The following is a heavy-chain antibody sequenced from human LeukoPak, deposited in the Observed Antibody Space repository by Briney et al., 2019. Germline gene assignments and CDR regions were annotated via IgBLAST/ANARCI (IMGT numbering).Heavy chain of an antibody. CDR2: VYYSGST. J-gene: IGHJ4*02. CDR3: ARLIVGCTDGVCYKGHVF. Sequence: PSETLSLTCTVSGGSISSSSYSWGWIRQPPGKGLEWIGSVYYSGSTYYNPSLKSRVTISVDTSKNQFSLNRISVTAADTAVYYCARLIVGCTDGVCYKGHVFWGQGTLVTVS. D-gene: IGHD2-8*01. V-gene: IGHV4-39*07. CDR1: GGSISSSSYS.